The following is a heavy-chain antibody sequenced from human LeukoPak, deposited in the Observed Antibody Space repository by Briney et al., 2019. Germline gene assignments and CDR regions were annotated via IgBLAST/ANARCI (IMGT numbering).Heavy chain of an antibody. CDR1: GFTFSDHY. CDR3: ARARYNWNYGDAFDI. J-gene: IGHJ3*02. V-gene: IGHV3-21*01. Sequence: GGSLRLSCAASGFTFSDHYMDWVRQAPGKGLEWVSSISSSSSYIYYADSVKGRFTISRDNAKNSLYLQMNSLRAEDTAVYYCARARYNWNYGDAFDIWGQGTMVTVSS. D-gene: IGHD1-7*01. CDR2: ISSSSSYI.